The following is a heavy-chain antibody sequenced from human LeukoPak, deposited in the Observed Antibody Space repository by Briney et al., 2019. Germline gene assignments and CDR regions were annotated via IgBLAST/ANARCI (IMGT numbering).Heavy chain of an antibody. V-gene: IGHV3-74*01. Sequence: PGGSLRLSCAASGFTFSRYWMHWVRQGPGSGLVWVSRSNTDGSDTSYADSVKGRFTISRDNSKNTLYLQMNSLRAEDTAVYYCARGGSGYDFDFWGQGTLVTVSS. CDR1: GFTFSRYW. J-gene: IGHJ4*02. D-gene: IGHD5-12*01. CDR3: ARGGSGYDFDF. CDR2: SNTDGSDT.